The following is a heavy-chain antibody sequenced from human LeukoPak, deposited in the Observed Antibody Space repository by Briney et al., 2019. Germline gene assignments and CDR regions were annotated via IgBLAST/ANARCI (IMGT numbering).Heavy chain of an antibody. Sequence: EPGGSLRLSCAASGFIFSDNAMSWVRQAPGKGLEWVSSISGSGGGTYYADSVKGRFTISRDNSKNTLYLQVNSLGAEDTAVYYCVKNGPVNGWFAEFAPWGQGTLVTVSS. CDR1: GFIFSDNA. CDR2: ISGSGGGT. V-gene: IGHV3-23*01. CDR3: VKNGPVNGWFAEFAP. D-gene: IGHD6-19*01. J-gene: IGHJ5*02.